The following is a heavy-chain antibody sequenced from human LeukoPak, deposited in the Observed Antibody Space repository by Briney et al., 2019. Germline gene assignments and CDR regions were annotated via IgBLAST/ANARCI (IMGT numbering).Heavy chain of an antibody. CDR1: GFTFSSYA. V-gene: IGHV3-23*01. D-gene: IGHD3-10*01. CDR3: AKVMVRGVIMYAFDI. Sequence: PGGSLRLSCAASGFTFSSYAMSWVRQAPGKGLEWVSAISGSGGSTYYADSVKGRFTISRDNSKNTLYLQMNGLRAEDTAVYYCAKVMVRGVIMYAFDIWGQGTMVTVSS. CDR2: ISGSGGST. J-gene: IGHJ3*02.